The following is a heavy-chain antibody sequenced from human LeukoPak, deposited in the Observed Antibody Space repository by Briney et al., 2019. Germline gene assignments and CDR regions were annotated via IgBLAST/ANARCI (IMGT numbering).Heavy chain of an antibody. J-gene: IGHJ4*02. V-gene: IGHV3-20*01. Sequence: PGGSLRLSCAASGFTVSNNYMSWVRQAPGKGLEWASGINWNGGSTGYADSVKGRFTISRDNAKNSLYLQMNSLRAEDTALYHCARGRELLLFDYWGRGTLVTVSS. CDR2: INWNGGST. CDR3: ARGRELLLFDY. D-gene: IGHD1-26*01. CDR1: GFTVSNNY.